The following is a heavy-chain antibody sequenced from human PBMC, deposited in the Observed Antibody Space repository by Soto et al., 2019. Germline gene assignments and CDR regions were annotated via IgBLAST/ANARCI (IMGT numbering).Heavy chain of an antibody. V-gene: IGHV1-69*08. CDR1: GGTFSSYT. D-gene: IGHD2-2*01. Sequence: QVQLVQSGAEVKKPGSSVKVSCKASGGTFSSYTISWVRQAPGQGLEWMGRIIPILGIANYAQKFQGRVTITADKSTSTAYMELSSLRSEDTAVYYCARDSAVVVPAASFDSWGQGTLVTVSS. CDR3: ARDSAVVVPAASFDS. J-gene: IGHJ4*02. CDR2: IIPILGIA.